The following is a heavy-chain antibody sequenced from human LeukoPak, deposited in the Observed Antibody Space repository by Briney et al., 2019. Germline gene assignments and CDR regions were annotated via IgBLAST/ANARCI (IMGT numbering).Heavy chain of an antibody. Sequence: GGSLRLSCTASGFIFSTCAMSWVRQAPGKGLEWVSAISGSGGTTYYADSVKGRFTISRDNSKNTLFLQMNSLRAEDTAVYYCAKDRSSSSWFDGYDFWGQGTMVALSS. CDR3: AKDRSSSSWFDGYDF. D-gene: IGHD6-13*01. CDR1: GFIFSTCA. CDR2: ISGSGGTT. J-gene: IGHJ3*01. V-gene: IGHV3-23*01.